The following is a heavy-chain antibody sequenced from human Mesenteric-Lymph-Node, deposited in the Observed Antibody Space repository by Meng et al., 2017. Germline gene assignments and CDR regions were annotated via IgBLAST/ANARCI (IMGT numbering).Heavy chain of an antibody. Sequence: QVQLQESGPGLVKPSQTLSLTCTVSGGSISSSNWWSWVRQPPGKGLEWIGEINHSGSTNYNPSLKSRVTISVDTSKNQFSLKLSSVTAADTAVYYCARGSSSSWYFGYWGQGTLVTVSS. CDR2: INHSGST. CDR3: ARGSSSSWYFGY. D-gene: IGHD6-13*01. CDR1: GGSISSSNW. V-gene: IGHV4-4*02. J-gene: IGHJ4*02.